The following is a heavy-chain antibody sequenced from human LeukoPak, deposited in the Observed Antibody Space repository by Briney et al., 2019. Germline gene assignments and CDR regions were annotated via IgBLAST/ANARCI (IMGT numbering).Heavy chain of an antibody. Sequence: GRSLRLSCAASGVTFSSYGMHWVRQAPGKGLEWVAVIWYDGSNKYYADSVKGRFTISRDNSKNTLYLQMNSLRAEDTGADDWAMYWSAKDYFDYWCQGPLVIVSS. CDR2: IWYDGSNK. CDR1: GVTFSSYG. CDR3: AMYWSAKDYFDY. V-gene: IGHV3-33*01. D-gene: IGHD3-3*01. J-gene: IGHJ4*02.